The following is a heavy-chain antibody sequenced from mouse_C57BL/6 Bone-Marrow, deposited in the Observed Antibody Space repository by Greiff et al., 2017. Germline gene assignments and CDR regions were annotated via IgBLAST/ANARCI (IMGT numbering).Heavy chain of an antibody. Sequence: VKVVESGPGLVAPSQCLSITCTVSGFSFTSYAISWVRQPPGKGLEWLGVIWTGGGTNYNSSLKSRLSISKDNSKSQVFLIMNSLQTDDTARYYCAIYDYDAMDDWGKGTSVTVSS. J-gene: IGHJ4*01. V-gene: IGHV2-9-1*01. CDR1: GFSFTSYA. CDR3: AIYDYDAMDD. CDR2: IWTGGGT. D-gene: IGHD2-3*01.